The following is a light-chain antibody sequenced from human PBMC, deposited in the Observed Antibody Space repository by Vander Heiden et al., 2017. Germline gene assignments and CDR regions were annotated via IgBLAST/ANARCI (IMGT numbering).Light chain of an antibody. J-gene: IGKJ4*01. CDR3: QQRSNWPLT. Sequence: EIVLTQSPATLPLTPGERAILSCRASQSVNSSLAWYQQKPGQAPRLLIYEASNRATGIPARFSGSGSGTDFTLTISSLEPEDFAVYYCQQRSNWPLTFGGGTKVEIK. CDR2: EAS. CDR1: QSVNSS. V-gene: IGKV3-11*01.